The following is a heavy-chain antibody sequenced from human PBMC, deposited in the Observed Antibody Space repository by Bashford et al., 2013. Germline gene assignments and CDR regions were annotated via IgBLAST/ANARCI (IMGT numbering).Heavy chain of an antibody. CDR2: IYYSGST. Sequence: SSETLSLTCTVSGGSISSGGYYWSWIRQHPGKGLEWIGYIYYSGSTYYNPSLKSLVTISVDTSKNQFSLKLSSVTAADTAVYYCARLVAPPGLYFDYWGQGTLVTVSS. V-gene: IGHV4-31*01. D-gene: IGHD5-12*01. J-gene: IGHJ4*02. CDR1: GGSISSGGYY. CDR3: ARLVAPPGLYFDY.